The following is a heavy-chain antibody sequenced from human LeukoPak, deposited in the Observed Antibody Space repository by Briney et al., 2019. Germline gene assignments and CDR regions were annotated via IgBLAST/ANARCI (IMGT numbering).Heavy chain of an antibody. J-gene: IGHJ4*01. Sequence: SETLSLTCTVSGGSISNFYWSWIRQPAGKTLEWIGRIYSSGSINYNLSLKSRVTMSLDTSQNQFSLKLSSVTAAGTAVDFCARETTGAGTARPFDYWGQGTMVTVSS. CDR2: IYSSGSI. V-gene: IGHV4-4*07. CDR3: ARETTGAGTARPFDY. CDR1: GGSISNFY. D-gene: IGHD6-13*01.